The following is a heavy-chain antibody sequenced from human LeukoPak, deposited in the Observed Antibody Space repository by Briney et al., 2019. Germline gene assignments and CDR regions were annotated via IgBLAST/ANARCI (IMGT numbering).Heavy chain of an antibody. CDR1: VSSFTIHG. V-gene: IGHV1-18*01. CDR3: AVDYSTTTGRYAALDY. J-gene: IGHJ4*02. Sequence: GASVKVSFTSTVSSFTIHGHCWSRLAPGQGLEWMGWISAYNGDTKYAQKAQGRVTLTTDASTSTAYMELRSLGSDDTAVYDCAVDYSTTTGRYAALDYWGQGTQVTVSS. D-gene: IGHD6-19*01. CDR2: ISAYNGDT.